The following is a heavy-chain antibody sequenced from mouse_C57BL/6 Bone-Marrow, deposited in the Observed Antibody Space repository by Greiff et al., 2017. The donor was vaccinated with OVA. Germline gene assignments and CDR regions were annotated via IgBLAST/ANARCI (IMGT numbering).Heavy chain of an antibody. CDR3: ARHDGYHTWFAY. Sequence: EVQLVESGGGLVKPGGSLKLSCAASGFTFSSYTMSWVRQTPEKRLEWVATISGGGGNTYYPDSVKGRFTISRDNAKNTLYLQMSSLRSEDTALYCCARHDGYHTWFAYWGQGTLVTVSA. V-gene: IGHV5-9*01. J-gene: IGHJ3*01. CDR2: ISGGGGNT. CDR1: GFTFSSYT. D-gene: IGHD2-3*01.